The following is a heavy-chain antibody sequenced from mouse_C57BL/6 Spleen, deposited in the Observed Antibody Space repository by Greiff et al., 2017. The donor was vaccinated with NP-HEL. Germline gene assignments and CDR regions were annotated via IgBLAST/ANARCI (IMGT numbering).Heavy chain of an antibody. Sequence: EVQLQQSGPELVKPGASVKISCKASGYTFTDYYMNWVKQSHGKSLEWIGDINPNNGGTSYNQKFKGKATLTVDKSSSTAYMELRSLTSEDSAVYYCAPDYYGIPFAYWGQGTLVTVSA. D-gene: IGHD1-1*01. CDR1: GYTFTDYY. J-gene: IGHJ3*01. CDR2: INPNNGGT. CDR3: APDYYGIPFAY. V-gene: IGHV1-26*01.